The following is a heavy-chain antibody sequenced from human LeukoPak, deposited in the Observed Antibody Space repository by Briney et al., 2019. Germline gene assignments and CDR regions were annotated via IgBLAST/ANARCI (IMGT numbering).Heavy chain of an antibody. CDR1: GFTFSSYS. CDR2: ISSSSSTI. CDR3: ARFIAVAGTDY. Sequence: GGSLRLSCAASGFTFSSYSMNWVRQAPGKGLEWVSYISSSSSTIYYADSVKGRFTISRDNAKNLLYLQMNSLRAEDTAVYYCARFIAVAGTDYWGQGTLVTVSS. D-gene: IGHD6-19*01. J-gene: IGHJ4*02. V-gene: IGHV3-48*01.